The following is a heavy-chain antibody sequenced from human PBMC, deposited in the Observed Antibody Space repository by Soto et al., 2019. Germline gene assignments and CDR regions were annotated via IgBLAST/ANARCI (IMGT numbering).Heavy chain of an antibody. CDR1: GFTFSSYG. D-gene: IGHD3-22*01. J-gene: IGHJ5*02. CDR2: ISYDETHK. V-gene: IGHV3-30*18. Sequence: PGGSLRLSCAASGFTFSSYGMHWVRQAPGKGLEWVSFISYDETHKYYADSVKGRFTISRDNSKNTLYLQMNSLRAEDTAVYYCAKDRPPLTMIPRFDPWGQGT. CDR3: AKDRPPLTMIPRFDP.